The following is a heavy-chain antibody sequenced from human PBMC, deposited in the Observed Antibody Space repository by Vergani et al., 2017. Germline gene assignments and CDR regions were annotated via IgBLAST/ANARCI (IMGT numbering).Heavy chain of an antibody. V-gene: IGHV4-61*02. J-gene: IGHJ4*02. CDR1: GGSISSGSYY. CDR2: IYTRGST. Sequence: QGQLQESGPGLVKPSQTLSLTCTVSGGSISSGSYYWSWLRQPAGKGLEWIGRIYTRGSTNYNPPLKSRVTITVYTSKNQFYLKLNSVTAADTAVYYCARGYDFWSGDPFVYWGQGTLVTVSS. CDR3: ARGYDFWSGDPFVY. D-gene: IGHD3-3*01.